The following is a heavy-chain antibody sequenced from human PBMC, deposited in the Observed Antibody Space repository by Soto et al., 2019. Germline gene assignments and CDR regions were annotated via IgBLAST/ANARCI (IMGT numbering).Heavy chain of an antibody. V-gene: IGHV1-18*04. Sequence: QVQMVQSGVEVRKPGASFKVSCKTSGYTFTSFGVSCVRQAPGQGLEWMGWISGYNGKTEYAQKLQGRVTMTADTSTSTAYMALRGLRSDDTAVYFCARDKMIDDFGLGTYDYWGQGTTVTVTS. CDR3: ARDKMIDDFGLGTYDY. J-gene: IGHJ4*02. CDR1: GYTFTSFG. D-gene: IGHD3-10*01. CDR2: ISGYNGKT.